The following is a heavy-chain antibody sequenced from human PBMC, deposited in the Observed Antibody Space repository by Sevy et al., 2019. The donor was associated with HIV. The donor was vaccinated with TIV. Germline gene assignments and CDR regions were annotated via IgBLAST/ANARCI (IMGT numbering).Heavy chain of an antibody. D-gene: IGHD2-8*01. J-gene: IGHJ4*02. Sequence: SETLSLTCSVSGGSISSFYWSWIRQPPGKGLEWIGYIYYNGSTNHNPSLRKRVTTSVDTSKNQFSLTLSSVIAADTAVYFCARGKVLFDYWGQGTLVTVSS. V-gene: IGHV4-59*01. CDR1: GGSISSFY. CDR2: IYYNGST. CDR3: ARGKVLFDY.